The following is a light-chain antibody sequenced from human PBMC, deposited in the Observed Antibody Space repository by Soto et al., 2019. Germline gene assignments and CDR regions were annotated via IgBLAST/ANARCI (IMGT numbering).Light chain of an antibody. J-gene: IGLJ1*01. CDR3: SSYTTSSTYV. CDR2: DVS. V-gene: IGLV2-14*01. CDR1: IIDVGGYDY. Sequence: QSVLTRPASVSASPGQSITISCTGTIIDVGGYDYVSWYQQHPGKAPKLVIYDVSNRPSGVSNRFSGSKSGNTASLTISGLQADDEADYYCSSYTTSSTYVCGTGTKSPS.